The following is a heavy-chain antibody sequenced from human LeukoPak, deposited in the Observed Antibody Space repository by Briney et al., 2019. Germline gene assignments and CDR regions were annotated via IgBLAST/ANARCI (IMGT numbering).Heavy chain of an antibody. CDR3: ARQLGPNDY. Sequence: PSETLSLTCTVSGGSISSSSYYWGWIRQPPGKGLEWIGSIYYSGSTYYNPSLKSRVTISVDTSKNQFSLKLSSVTAADTAVYYCARQLGPNDYWGQGTLVTVSS. CDR2: IYYSGST. J-gene: IGHJ4*02. V-gene: IGHV4-39*01. CDR1: GGSISSSSYY.